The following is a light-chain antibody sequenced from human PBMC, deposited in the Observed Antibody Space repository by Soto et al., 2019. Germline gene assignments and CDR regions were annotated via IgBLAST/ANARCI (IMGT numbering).Light chain of an antibody. V-gene: IGKV1-5*01. CDR1: QSISSR. CDR2: HAS. Sequence: DIPRTQSPATLSASVGDRVTITCRASQSISSRLAWYQQNPGKAPKVLIYHASTLEGGVPSRCSGSGSGTEFTLTISSLPHDDVATYSSQPYHRSKSFGQGTKVEIK. CDR3: QPYHRSKS. J-gene: IGKJ1*01.